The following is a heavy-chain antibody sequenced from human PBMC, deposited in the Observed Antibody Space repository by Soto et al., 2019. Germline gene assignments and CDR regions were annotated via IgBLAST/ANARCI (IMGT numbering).Heavy chain of an antibody. CDR1: GFTFSNYG. CDR3: AKEGAITTWYFDN. D-gene: IGHD1-26*01. CDR2: ISYDGNVA. J-gene: IGHJ4*02. Sequence: QVQLVESGGGVVQPGRSLRLSCAASGFTFSNYGMHWVRQAPGKGLGWVIVISYDGNVAYYGDSVQGRFTTSRDNSKNSMYLQMNSLRTEDAGMYYCAKEGAITTWYFDNWGQGTLVSVSS. V-gene: IGHV3-30*18.